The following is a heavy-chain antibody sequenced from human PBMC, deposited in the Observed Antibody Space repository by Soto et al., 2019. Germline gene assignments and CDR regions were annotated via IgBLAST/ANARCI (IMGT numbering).Heavy chain of an antibody. CDR2: IGSGGST. CDR3: AKGGRQWLVTSDFNY. V-gene: IGHV3-66*02. CDR1: GFTVSYNH. Sequence: GGSLRLSCAASGFTVSYNHMSWVRQAPGKGLEWVSLIGSGGSTYYADSVKGRFTISRDSSKNTVSLEMTSLRAEDTAVYYCAKGGRQWLVTSDFNYWGQGALVTVSS. J-gene: IGHJ4*02. D-gene: IGHD6-19*01.